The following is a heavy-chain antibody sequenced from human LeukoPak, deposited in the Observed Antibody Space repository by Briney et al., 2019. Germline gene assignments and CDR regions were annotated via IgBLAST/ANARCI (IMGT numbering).Heavy chain of an antibody. D-gene: IGHD6-13*01. CDR3: ARGQPTSY. Sequence: PGPSLRLSCAASGFTFSSYSMNSVRQAPGKGLEWVSSISSSISYIYYADSVKGRFTISRDNAKNSLYLQMNSLRAEDTAVYYCARGQPTSYWGQGTLVTVSS. J-gene: IGHJ4*02. CDR1: GFTFSSYS. CDR2: ISSSISYI. V-gene: IGHV3-21*01.